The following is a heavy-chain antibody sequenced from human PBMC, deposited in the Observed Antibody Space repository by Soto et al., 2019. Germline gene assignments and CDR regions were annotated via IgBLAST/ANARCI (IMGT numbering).Heavy chain of an antibody. CDR2: IIPIFGTA. Sequence: GASVKVSCKASGGTFSSYAISWVRQAPGQGLEWMGGIIPIFGTANYAQKFQGRVTITADESTSTAYMELSSLRSEDTAVYYCAKPELAYCGGDCYQPLGWFDPWGQGTLVTVSS. J-gene: IGHJ5*02. V-gene: IGHV1-69*13. CDR1: GGTFSSYA. D-gene: IGHD2-21*02. CDR3: AKPELAYCGGDCYQPLGWFDP.